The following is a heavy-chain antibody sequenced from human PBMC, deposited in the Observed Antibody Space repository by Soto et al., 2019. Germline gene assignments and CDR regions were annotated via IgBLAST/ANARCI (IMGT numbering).Heavy chain of an antibody. CDR1: GFSFSSHG. D-gene: IGHD3-22*01. V-gene: IGHV3-30*18. J-gene: IGHJ1*01. Sequence: QVQLVESGGGVVQPGRSLRLSCAASGFSFSSHGMHWVRQAPGKGLEWVALISYDGSNKNYVDSVKGRFAISRDNSKNTLYLQMNSLIAEETVLYYCAKDSGPWRYESRGNYPFYFQKWGQAPWSPSPQ. CDR2: ISYDGSNK. CDR3: AKDSGPWRYESRGNYPFYFQK.